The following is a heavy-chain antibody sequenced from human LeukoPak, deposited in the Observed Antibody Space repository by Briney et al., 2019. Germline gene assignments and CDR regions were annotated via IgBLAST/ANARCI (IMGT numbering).Heavy chain of an antibody. CDR3: ARRKQQSIDY. CDR1: GGSFSGYY. D-gene: IGHD6-13*01. J-gene: IGHJ4*02. CDR2: INHSGST. Sequence: SETLSLTCAVYGGSFSGYYWSWIRQPPGKGLEWIGEINHSGSTNYNPSLKSRVTISVDTSKNQFSLKLSSVTAADTAVYYCARRKQQSIDYWGQGTLVTVSS. V-gene: IGHV4-34*01.